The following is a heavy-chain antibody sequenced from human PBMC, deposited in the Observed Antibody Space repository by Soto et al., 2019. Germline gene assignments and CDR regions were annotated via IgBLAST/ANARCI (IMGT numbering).Heavy chain of an antibody. CDR3: ARFVRWRQSNPPGIFDY. V-gene: IGHV4-30-4*01. CDR2: IYYGGST. J-gene: IGHJ4*02. D-gene: IGHD2-15*01. Sequence: PSETLSLTCTVSGGSISSGNFYWNWIRQPPGKGLEWIGYIYYGGSTFYNPSLKSRITISVDTSRNQFSLKLSSVTAADTAVYYCARFVRWRQSNPPGIFDYWGQGTLVTVSS. CDR1: GGSISSGNFY.